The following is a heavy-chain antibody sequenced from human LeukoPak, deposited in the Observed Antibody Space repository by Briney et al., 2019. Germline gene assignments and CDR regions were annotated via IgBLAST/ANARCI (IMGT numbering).Heavy chain of an antibody. CDR2: ISSSSSTI. J-gene: IGHJ4*02. V-gene: IGHV3-48*01. CDR3: AKDRRAMIIPTGGFD. D-gene: IGHD3-22*01. CDR1: GFTFSSYS. Sequence: GGSLRLSCAASGFTFSSYSMNWVRQAPGKGLGWVSYISSSSSTIYYADSVKGRFTISRDNAKNSLYLQMNSLRAEDTAVYYCAKDRRAMIIPTGGFDWGQGTLVTVSS.